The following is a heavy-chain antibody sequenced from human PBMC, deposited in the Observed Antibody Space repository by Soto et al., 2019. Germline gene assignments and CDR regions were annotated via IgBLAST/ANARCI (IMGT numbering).Heavy chain of an antibody. Sequence: QVQLVQSGAEVRKPGSSVKVSCEASGGSFTSYIFTWVRQAPEQGLEWMGRSIPIQGKADYAVKFRERVTKAADKSTKTVYLERARLRPDDSAIYYLAKSLVFVGYAYMDLWGQVTTVTVSS. CDR3: AKSLVFVGYAYMDL. J-gene: IGHJ6*03. V-gene: IGHV1-69*02. CDR2: SIPIQGKA. D-gene: IGHD5-12*01. CDR1: GGSFTSYI.